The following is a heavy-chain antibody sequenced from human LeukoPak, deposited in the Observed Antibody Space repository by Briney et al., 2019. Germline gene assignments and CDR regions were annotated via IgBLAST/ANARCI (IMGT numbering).Heavy chain of an antibody. J-gene: IGHJ6*03. CDR1: GGTFSSYA. Sequence: ASVKVSCKASGGTFSSYAISWVRQAPGQGLEWMGGIIPIFGTANYAQKFQGRVTITTDESTSTAYMELSSLRSEDTAVYYCAFSMAAFYYYYYYMDVWGKGNTVTVSS. CDR2: IIPIFGTA. CDR3: AFSMAAFYYYYYYMDV. D-gene: IGHD6-6*01. V-gene: IGHV1-69*05.